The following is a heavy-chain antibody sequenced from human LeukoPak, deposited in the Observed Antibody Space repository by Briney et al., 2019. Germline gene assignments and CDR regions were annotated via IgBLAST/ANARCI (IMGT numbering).Heavy chain of an antibody. V-gene: IGHV1-69*13. J-gene: IGHJ4*02. CDR2: ILPIVNTA. CDR3: ARLTIGDYGDRESGFDY. D-gene: IGHD4-17*01. CDR1: GGSFSSYA. Sequence: ASVKVSCKASGGSFSSYAISWVRQAPGQGVEWMGGILPIVNTADYAQKFQGRVTITADESTSTAYMYLSSLRSEYTAVYYCARLTIGDYGDRESGFDYWGQGTLVTVSS.